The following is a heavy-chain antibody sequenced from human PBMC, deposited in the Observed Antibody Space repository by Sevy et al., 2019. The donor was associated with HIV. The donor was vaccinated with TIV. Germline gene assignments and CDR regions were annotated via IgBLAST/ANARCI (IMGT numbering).Heavy chain of an antibody. D-gene: IGHD3-3*01. CDR2: IYYSGST. J-gene: IGHJ4*02. V-gene: IGHV4-59*01. Sequence: SETLSLTCTVSGGSISSYYWSWIRQPPGKGLEWIGSIYYSGSTNYNPSLKSRVTISVDTSKNQFSLKLSSVTAVDTAVYYCARARYYDFWSGTYYFDYWGQGTLVTVSS. CDR3: ARARYYDFWSGTYYFDY. CDR1: GGSISSYY.